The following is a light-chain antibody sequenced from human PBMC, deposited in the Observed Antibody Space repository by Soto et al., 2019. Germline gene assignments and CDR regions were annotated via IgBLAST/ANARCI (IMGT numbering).Light chain of an antibody. J-gene: IGLJ2*01. CDR3: GTWDSSLSAER. CDR1: TSNIGNNY. CDR2: DNN. Sequence: QSVLTQPPSVSAAPGQMVTISCSGSTSNIGNNYVSWYRQLPGTAPKLLIYDNNKRPSGIPDRFSGSKSGTSATLGITGLQTGDEADYYCGTWDSSLSAERFGGGTKLTVL. V-gene: IGLV1-51*01.